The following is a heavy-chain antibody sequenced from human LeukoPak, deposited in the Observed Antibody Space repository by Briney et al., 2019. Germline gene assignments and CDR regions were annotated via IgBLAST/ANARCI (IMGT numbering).Heavy chain of an antibody. J-gene: IGHJ4*02. CDR3: ARRAGDYSHPYDY. CDR2: IYSGGST. Sequence: HSGGSLTLSCVASGIIVISNCLSWFPQAPGKGLDWVSFIYSGGSTYYADPVKGRFTISRDNSKNTLYLQMNSRRGEDTAVYRCARRAGDYSHPYDYWGQGNLVTVFS. CDR1: GIIVISNC. V-gene: IGHV3-53*01. D-gene: IGHD3-22*01.